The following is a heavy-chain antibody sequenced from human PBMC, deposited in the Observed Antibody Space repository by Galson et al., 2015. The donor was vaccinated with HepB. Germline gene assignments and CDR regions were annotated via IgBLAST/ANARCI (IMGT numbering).Heavy chain of an antibody. CDR3: AKSVLEGGHWYFNI. V-gene: IGHV3-21*01. D-gene: IGHD5/OR15-5a*01. CDR2: ISSTSTYI. Sequence: SLRLSCAASGFSFRTYRMTWVRQAQGKGLDWVSCISSTSTYIAYTDSVKGRFTISRDNAKSSVYLQMNDLRAEDTAVYFCAKSVLEGGHWYFNIWGRGTLGTVSS. J-gene: IGHJ2*01. CDR1: GFSFRTYR.